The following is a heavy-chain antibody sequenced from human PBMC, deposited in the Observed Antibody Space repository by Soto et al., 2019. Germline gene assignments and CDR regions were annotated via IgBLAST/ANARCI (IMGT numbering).Heavy chain of an antibody. CDR2: INAGNGNT. Sequence: ASVKVSCKASGYTFTSYAMHWVRQAPGQRLEWMGWINAGNGNTKYSQKFQGRVTITRDTSASTAYMELSSLRSEDTAVYYCASDLGIAGAAPCYGYFDLWGRGTLVAVCS. CDR3: ASDLGIAGAAPCYGYFDL. V-gene: IGHV1-3*01. CDR1: GYTFTSYA. J-gene: IGHJ2*01. D-gene: IGHD6-13*01.